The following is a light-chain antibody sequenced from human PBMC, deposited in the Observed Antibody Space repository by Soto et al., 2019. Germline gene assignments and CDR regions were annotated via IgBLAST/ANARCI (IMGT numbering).Light chain of an antibody. J-gene: IGKJ1*01. CDR3: QQYNSYPWT. CDR2: KAS. CDR1: QNINNW. Sequence: DIQMIQSPSTLSASVGDRVTITCRASQNINNWLAWFQQKPGKAPTLLIYKASGLESGVPSRFSGSGSGTEFTLTISSLQADDFSTYYCQQYNSYPWTFGQGTNVAIK. V-gene: IGKV1-5*03.